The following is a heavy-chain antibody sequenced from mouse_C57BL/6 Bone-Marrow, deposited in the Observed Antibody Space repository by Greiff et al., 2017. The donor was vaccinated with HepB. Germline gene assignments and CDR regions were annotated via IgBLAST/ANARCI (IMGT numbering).Heavy chain of an antibody. D-gene: IGHD4-1*01. J-gene: IGHJ3*01. V-gene: IGHV1-64*01. CDR3: ARERLGRFAY. Sequence: QVHVKQSGAELVKPGASVKLSCKASGYTFTSYWMHWVKQRPGQGLEWIGMIHPNSGSTNYNEKFKSKATLTVDKSSSTAYMQLSSLTSEDSAVYYCARERLGRFAYWGQGTLVTVSA. CDR2: IHPNSGST. CDR1: GYTFTSYW.